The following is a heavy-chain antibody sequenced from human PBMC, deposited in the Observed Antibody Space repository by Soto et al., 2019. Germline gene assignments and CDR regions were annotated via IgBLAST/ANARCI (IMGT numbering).Heavy chain of an antibody. J-gene: IGHJ6*02. CDR3: ARAPGYRNGIDV. D-gene: IGHD5-18*01. CDR1: GFTVSSAY. V-gene: IGHV3-66*01. CDR2: VYSGGTT. Sequence: GGSLRLSCAASGFTVSSAYMTWVRQAPGKGLEWLSTVYSGGTTYYADSVKGRFIISRDNSKNTLFLQMNNLRVEDTAMYYCARAPGYRNGIDVWGQGTTVTVSS.